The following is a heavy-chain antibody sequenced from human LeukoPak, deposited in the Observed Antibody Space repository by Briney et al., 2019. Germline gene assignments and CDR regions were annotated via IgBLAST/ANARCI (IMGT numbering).Heavy chain of an antibody. CDR1: GGTFSSYA. CDR2: IILIFGTA. CDR3: ARAVVPAATNDAFDI. D-gene: IGHD2-2*01. J-gene: IGHJ3*02. Sequence: ASVKVSCKASGGTFSSYAISWVRQAPGQGLEWMGGIILIFGTANYAQKFQGRVTITADESTSTAYMELSSLRSEDTAVYYCARAVVPAATNDAFDIWGQGTMVTVSS. V-gene: IGHV1-69*13.